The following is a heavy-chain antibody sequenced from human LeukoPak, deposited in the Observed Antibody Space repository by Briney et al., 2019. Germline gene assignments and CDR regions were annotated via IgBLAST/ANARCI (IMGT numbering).Heavy chain of an antibody. V-gene: IGHV1-46*01. CDR1: GYTFTSYY. Sequence: ASVKVSCKASGYTFTSYYMHWVRQAPGQGLEWMGIINPSGGSTSYAQKFQGRVTMTRDASTSTVYMELSSLRSEDTAVYYCARDRYYYDSSGYQPLDYWGQGTLVTVSS. J-gene: IGHJ4*02. CDR2: INPSGGST. CDR3: ARDRYYYDSSGYQPLDY. D-gene: IGHD3-22*01.